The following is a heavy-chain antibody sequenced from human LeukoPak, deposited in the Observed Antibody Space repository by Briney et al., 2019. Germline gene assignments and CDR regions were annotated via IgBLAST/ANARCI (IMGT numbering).Heavy chain of an antibody. J-gene: IGHJ1*01. CDR2: ISSSSSYI. D-gene: IGHD3-10*01. Sequence: PGGSLRLSCAASGFTFSSYSMNWVCQAPGKGLEWVSSISSSSSYIYYADSVKGRFTISRDNAKNSLYLQMNSLRAEDTAVYYCARSLVRGVIITEYFQHWGQGTLVTVSS. CDR1: GFTFSSYS. V-gene: IGHV3-21*01. CDR3: ARSLVRGVIITEYFQH.